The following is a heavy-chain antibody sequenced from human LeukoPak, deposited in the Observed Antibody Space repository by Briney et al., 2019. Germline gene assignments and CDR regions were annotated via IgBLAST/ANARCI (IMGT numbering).Heavy chain of an antibody. Sequence: PSETLSLTCTVSGGSISTYYWTWIRQPAGKGLEWIGRIYTSGSTNYHPSLMSRVTMSVDTSKNQFSLKLSSVTAADTAVYYCARGVPSAADFDYWGQGTLVTVSS. CDR1: GGSISTYY. J-gene: IGHJ4*02. D-gene: IGHD6-25*01. CDR2: IYTSGST. CDR3: ARGVPSAADFDY. V-gene: IGHV4-4*07.